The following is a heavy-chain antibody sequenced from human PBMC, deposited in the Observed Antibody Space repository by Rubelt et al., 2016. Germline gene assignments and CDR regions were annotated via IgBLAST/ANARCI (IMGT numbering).Heavy chain of an antibody. D-gene: IGHD2-2*01. Sequence: QVQLQQWGAGLLKPSETLSLTCAVYGGSFSGYYWSWIRQPPGKGLEWIGEINHSGSTNYNPSLKSRVTISLDTSKNQLSLKLSSVTAADTAVYYCARGEYQLRHNWFDPWGQGTLVTVSS. J-gene: IGHJ5*02. CDR1: GGSFSGYY. CDR2: INHSGST. V-gene: IGHV4-34*01. CDR3: ARGEYQLRHNWFDP.